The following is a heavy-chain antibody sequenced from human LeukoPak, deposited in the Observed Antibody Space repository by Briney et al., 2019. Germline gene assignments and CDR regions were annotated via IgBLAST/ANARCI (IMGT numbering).Heavy chain of an antibody. J-gene: IGHJ4*02. CDR3: ARESEETYYDFWSGYLPFDY. V-gene: IGHV1-18*01. CDR1: GYTFTGYG. CDR2: ISAYNGNT. Sequence: ASVKVSCKASGYTFTGYGISWVRQAPGQGLEWMGWISAYNGNTNYAQKLQGRVTMTTDTSTSTAYMELRSLRSDDTAVYYCARESEETYYDFWSGYLPFDYWGQGTLVTVSS. D-gene: IGHD3-3*01.